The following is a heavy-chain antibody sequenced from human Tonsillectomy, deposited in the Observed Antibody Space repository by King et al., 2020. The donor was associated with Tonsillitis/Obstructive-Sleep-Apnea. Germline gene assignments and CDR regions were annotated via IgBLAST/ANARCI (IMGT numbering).Heavy chain of an antibody. CDR1: GFTFSSYG. CDR3: AKDPLNYDCWSGPDY. V-gene: IGHV3-30*18. J-gene: IGHJ4*02. CDR2: ISYDGSNK. D-gene: IGHD3-3*01. Sequence: VQLVESGGGVVQPGRSLRLSCAASGFTFSSYGMHWVRQAPGKGLEGVAVISYDGSNKYYADSVKGRFTISRENSKNTLYLQMNSLRAEDTAVYYCAKDPLNYDCWSGPDYWGQGTLVTVSS.